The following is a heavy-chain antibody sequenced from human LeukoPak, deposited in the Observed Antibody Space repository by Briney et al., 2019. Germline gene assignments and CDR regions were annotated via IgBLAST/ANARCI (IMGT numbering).Heavy chain of an antibody. V-gene: IGHV3-33*01. Sequence: GRSLRLSCAASGFTFSSYGMHWVRQAPGKGLEWVAVIWYDGSNKYYADSVKGRFTISRDNSKNTLYLQMNSLRAEDTAVYYCARARVYSSSPPAFDYWGQGTLVTVSS. CDR3: ARARVYSSSPPAFDY. CDR2: IWYDGSNK. J-gene: IGHJ4*02. D-gene: IGHD6-6*01. CDR1: GFTFSSYG.